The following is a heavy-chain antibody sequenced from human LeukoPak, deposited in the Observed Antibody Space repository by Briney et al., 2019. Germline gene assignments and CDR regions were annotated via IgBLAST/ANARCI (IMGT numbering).Heavy chain of an antibody. V-gene: IGHV4-39*07. D-gene: IGHD3-22*01. CDR2: IYYSGST. CDR3: ARGGHYYDSSGYYSPFDY. CDR1: GGSISSSSYY. J-gene: IGHJ4*02. Sequence: SETLSLTCTVSGGSISSSSYYWGWIRQPPGKGLEWIRSIYYSGSTYYNPSLKSRVTMSVDTSKNQFSLKLSSVTAADTAVYYCARGGHYYDSSGYYSPFDYWGQGTLVTVSS.